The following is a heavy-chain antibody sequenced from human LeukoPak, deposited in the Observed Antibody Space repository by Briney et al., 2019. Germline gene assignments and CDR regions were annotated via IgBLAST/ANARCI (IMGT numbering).Heavy chain of an antibody. D-gene: IGHD2-2*01. CDR2: IRYDGSNK. CDR1: GFTFSSYG. J-gene: IGHJ5*02. V-gene: IGHV3-30*02. CDR3: AREGGTSFGFDP. Sequence: PGGSLRLSCAASGFTFSSYGMHWVRQAPGKGLEWVAFIRYDGSNKYYADSVKGRFTISRDNAKNSLYLQMNSLRAEDTAVYYCAREGGTSFGFDPWGQGTLVTVSS.